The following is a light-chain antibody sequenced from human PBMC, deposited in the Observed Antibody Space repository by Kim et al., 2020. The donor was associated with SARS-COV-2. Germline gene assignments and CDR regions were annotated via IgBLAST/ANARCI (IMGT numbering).Light chain of an antibody. V-gene: IGLV2-8*01. CDR2: EVS. CDR3: SSYAGSNNVV. J-gene: IGLJ3*02. CDR1: SSNVGNYNF. Sequence: QSALTQPPSASGSHGQSVTISCTGTSSNVGNYNFVSWYQQHQGKAPKLMIYEVSKRPSGVPDRFSGSKSGNTASLTVSGLQTEDEANYYCSSYAGSNNVVFGGGTQLTFL.